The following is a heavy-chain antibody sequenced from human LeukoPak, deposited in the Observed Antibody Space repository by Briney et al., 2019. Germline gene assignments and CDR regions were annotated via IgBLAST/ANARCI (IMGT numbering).Heavy chain of an antibody. Sequence: PGGSLRFSVAASGFTFSSYGLHWVRQAQGKGRGWVAVISYDGFNKYYADSVKGRFSISRDNSQNTLYLQMNSLRADDTALYYCAKDRYRVSGYDYTSDSWGQGTLVTASS. D-gene: IGHD5-12*01. CDR3: AKDRYRVSGYDYTSDS. CDR2: ISYDGFNK. J-gene: IGHJ5*01. CDR1: GFTFSSYG. V-gene: IGHV3-30*18.